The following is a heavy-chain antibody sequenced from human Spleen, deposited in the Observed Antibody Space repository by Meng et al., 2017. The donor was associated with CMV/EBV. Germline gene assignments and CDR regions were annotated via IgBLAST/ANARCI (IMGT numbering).Heavy chain of an antibody. V-gene: IGHV5-51*01. CDR1: GYSFTSYW. Sequence: KGSGYSFTSYWFGWVRQMPGKGLEWMGIIYPGDSDTRYSPSFQGQVTISADKSISTAYLQWSSLKASDTAMYYCALTTMVRGVMPSYWGQGTLVTVSS. J-gene: IGHJ4*02. D-gene: IGHD3-10*01. CDR2: IYPGDSDT. CDR3: ALTTMVRGVMPSY.